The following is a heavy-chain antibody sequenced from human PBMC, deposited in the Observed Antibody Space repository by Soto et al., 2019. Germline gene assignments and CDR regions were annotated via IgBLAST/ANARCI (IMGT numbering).Heavy chain of an antibody. D-gene: IGHD2-15*01. CDR3: ASRGTTTYCSGGSCYARGFDY. V-gene: IGHV4-30-2*05. Sequence: TLSVTCAVAGGSSGGGGDSWSWIRQPPGKGLEWIGYIYYSGTTYYNPSLKSRVTISVDTSKNQFSLKLSSVTAADTAVYYCASRGTTTYCSGGSCYARGFDYWGQGTLVTVSS. J-gene: IGHJ4*02. CDR2: IYYSGTT. CDR1: GGSSGGGGDS.